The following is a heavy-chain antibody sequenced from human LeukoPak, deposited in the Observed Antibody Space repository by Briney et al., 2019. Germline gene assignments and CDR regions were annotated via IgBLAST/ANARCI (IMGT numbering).Heavy chain of an antibody. CDR2: MNPNNGNT. J-gene: IGHJ3*02. D-gene: IGHD3-10*01. Sequence: ASVKVSCKASGYTFTSYDINWVRQATGQGLEWMGWMNPNNGNTGYAQKFQGRVTMTRDTSISTAYMELSSLRSEDTAVYYCASEITLVRGIIIRDAFDIWGQGTMVTVSS. CDR3: ASEITLVRGIIIRDAFDI. CDR1: GYTFTSYD. V-gene: IGHV1-8*01.